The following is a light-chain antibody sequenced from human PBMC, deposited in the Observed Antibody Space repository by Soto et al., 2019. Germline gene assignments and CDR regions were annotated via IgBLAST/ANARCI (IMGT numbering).Light chain of an antibody. CDR3: QQYNSAPLT. Sequence: DIQMTQSPSTLSASVGDRVTITCRASQSISSWLAWYQQKPGKAPKLLIYKASTLESAVPSRFSGSGSGTEFTLTINCLQPDDFATYYCQQYNSAPLTFGGGTKVEIK. J-gene: IGKJ4*01. CDR2: KAS. CDR1: QSISSW. V-gene: IGKV1-5*03.